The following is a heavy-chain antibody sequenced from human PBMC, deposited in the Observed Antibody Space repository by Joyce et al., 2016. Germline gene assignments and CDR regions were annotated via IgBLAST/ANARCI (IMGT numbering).Heavy chain of an antibody. V-gene: IGHV3-7*05. CDR2: IYQDGSKR. Sequence: EVQLVESGGELVQPGGSLRLSCSASGFKFDVYWLTWVRQDPGKGLEWVANIYQDGSKRFYVDSVKGRFTISRDNAKQSLSLQMNDLRLEDTALYYCARKIEVPATIAFDFWGLGTMVTVSS. D-gene: IGHD2/OR15-2a*01. CDR3: ARKIEVPATIAFDF. J-gene: IGHJ3*01. CDR1: GFKFDVYW.